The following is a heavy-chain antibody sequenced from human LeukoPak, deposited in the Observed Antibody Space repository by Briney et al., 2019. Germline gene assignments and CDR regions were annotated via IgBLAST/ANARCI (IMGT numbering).Heavy chain of an antibody. CDR3: ARLFSSWFDP. D-gene: IGHD2-2*01. V-gene: IGHV4-34*01. CDR2: INHSGST. CDR1: GGSFSGYY. J-gene: IGHJ5*02. Sequence: SETLSLTCAVYGGSFSGYYWSWIRQPPGKGLEWIGEINHSGSTNYNPSLKSRVTISVDTSKNQFSLKLSSVTAADTAVYCCARLFSSWFDPWGQGTLVTDSS.